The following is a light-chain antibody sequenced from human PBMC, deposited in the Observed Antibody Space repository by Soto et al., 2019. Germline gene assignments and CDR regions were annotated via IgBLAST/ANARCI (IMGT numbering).Light chain of an antibody. V-gene: IGLV2-23*01. CDR3: CSYAGTSTFAV. CDR1: TSDVGSYNL. J-gene: IGLJ7*01. Sequence: QSALTQPASVSGSPGQSITISCTGTTSDVGSYNLVSWYQQHPGKAPKLMIYEGNKRPSGVSNRFSGSKSGNTASLTISGLQAEAEADYYCCSYAGTSTFAVFGGGTQLTVL. CDR2: EGN.